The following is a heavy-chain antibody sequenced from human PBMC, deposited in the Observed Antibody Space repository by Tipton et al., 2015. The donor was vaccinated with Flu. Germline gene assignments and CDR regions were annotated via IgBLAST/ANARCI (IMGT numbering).Heavy chain of an antibody. J-gene: IGHJ3*02. V-gene: IGHV4-61*02. D-gene: IGHD3-22*01. Sequence: TLSLTCTVSGGSISSGGYYWSWIRQPAGKGLEWIGRIYASGSTNYNPSLKSRVTISVDTSKNQFSLRLSSVTAADMALYYCAREISMILHGRMVAFDIWGQGTMVAVS. CDR3: AREISMILHGRMVAFDI. CDR2: IYASGST. CDR1: GGSISSGGYY.